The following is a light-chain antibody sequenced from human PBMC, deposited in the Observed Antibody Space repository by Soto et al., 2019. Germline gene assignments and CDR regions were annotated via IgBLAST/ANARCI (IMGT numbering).Light chain of an antibody. CDR1: QSATNW. CDR3: QQYTTYPYT. J-gene: IGKJ2*01. Sequence: DILMTQSPSTLSASVGDRVTITCRASQSATNWLAWYQQKPGKAPNLLIYDASRLQSGIPSRFSGSGSGTEFTLTISSLQPDDFATYYCQQYTTYPYTFGQGTKLEMK. V-gene: IGKV1-5*01. CDR2: DAS.